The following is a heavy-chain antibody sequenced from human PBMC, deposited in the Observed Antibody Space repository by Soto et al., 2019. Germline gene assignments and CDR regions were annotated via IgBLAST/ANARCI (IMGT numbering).Heavy chain of an antibody. Sequence: EVQLVESGGGLVQPGGSLRLSCAASGFTFSSYWMSWVRQAPGKGLEWVANIKQDGSEKYYVDSVKGRFTISRDNAKNSLYLEMNSLRAEDTAFYYCARPLTTGWTLLINVYWGQGTLVTVSS. CDR2: IKQDGSEK. CDR3: ARPLTTGWTLLINVY. D-gene: IGHD1-1*01. CDR1: GFTFSSYW. J-gene: IGHJ4*02. V-gene: IGHV3-7*01.